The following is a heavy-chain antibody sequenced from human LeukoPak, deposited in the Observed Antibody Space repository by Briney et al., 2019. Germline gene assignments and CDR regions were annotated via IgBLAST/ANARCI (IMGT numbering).Heavy chain of an antibody. D-gene: IGHD3-10*01. CDR2: ISFDGSIK. V-gene: IGHV3-30-3*01. Sequence: GGSLRLSCAASGFTFSSYAMHWVRQAPSKGLEWVAVISFDGSIKYYADSVKGRFTISRDNSKNTLFLQMNSLRVEDTAVYYCARDRAGAFDIWGQGTMVTVSS. J-gene: IGHJ3*02. CDR3: ARDRAGAFDI. CDR1: GFTFSSYA.